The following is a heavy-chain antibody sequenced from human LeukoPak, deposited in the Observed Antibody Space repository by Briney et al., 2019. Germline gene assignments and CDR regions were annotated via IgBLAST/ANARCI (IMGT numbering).Heavy chain of an antibody. J-gene: IGHJ6*03. V-gene: IGHV1-18*04. CDR1: GYTFTGYY. CDR2: ISAYSGNT. CDR3: ASGRYSSSSPHYYYYYMDV. D-gene: IGHD6-6*01. Sequence: GASVKVSCTASGYTFTGYYLHWVRQAPGQGLEWMGWISAYSGNTHYSHKLQGRVTMTTDTSTSTGYMEMRSLRSDDTAVYYCASGRYSSSSPHYYYYYMDVWGKGTTVTVSS.